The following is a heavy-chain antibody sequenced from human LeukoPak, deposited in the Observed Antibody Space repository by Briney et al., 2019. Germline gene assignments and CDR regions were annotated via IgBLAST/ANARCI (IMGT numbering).Heavy chain of an antibody. Sequence: GGSLRLSCAASGFIFSSYWMYWVRQAPGKGLVWVSRIKSDGSSTSYADSVKGRFTISRDNAKNTLYLQMNSLRAEDTAVYYCARRGAVTYAFDIWGLGTMVTVSS. CDR3: ARRGAVTYAFDI. V-gene: IGHV3-74*01. CDR1: GFIFSSYW. D-gene: IGHD4-17*01. CDR2: IKSDGSST. J-gene: IGHJ3*02.